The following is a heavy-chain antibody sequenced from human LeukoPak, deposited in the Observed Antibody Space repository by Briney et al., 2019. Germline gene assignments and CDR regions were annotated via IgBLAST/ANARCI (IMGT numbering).Heavy chain of an antibody. CDR1: GFTFSNDW. Sequence: PGGSLRLSCAASGFTFSNDWMHWVRQAPGKGLVWVSRINGDGSSTSYEDSVKGRFTISRDNTKNTLYLQMTSLRVEDTAEYFCAREDYDDDGWYFDLWGRGTLVTVSS. J-gene: IGHJ2*01. D-gene: IGHD4-17*01. CDR3: AREDYDDDGWYFDL. CDR2: INGDGSST. V-gene: IGHV3-74*01.